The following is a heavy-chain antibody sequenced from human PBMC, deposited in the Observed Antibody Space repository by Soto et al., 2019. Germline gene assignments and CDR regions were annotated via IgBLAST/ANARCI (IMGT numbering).Heavy chain of an antibody. CDR2: VFHGGNT. J-gene: IGHJ4*02. CDR1: GCSISRSSYY. V-gene: IGHV4-39*01. CDR3: ARQHYYDNSRGW. Sequence: PSETLSLTCSVSGCSISRSSYYWGWIRQSPGKGLEWIASVFHGGNTFYNPSLERRVSISVDTSKNQFSLRLTTVTAAETAIYYCARQHYYDNSRGWWGQGTQVT. D-gene: IGHD3-22*01.